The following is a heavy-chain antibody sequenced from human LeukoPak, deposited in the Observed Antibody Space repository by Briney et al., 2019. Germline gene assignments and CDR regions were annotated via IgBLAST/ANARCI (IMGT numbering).Heavy chain of an antibody. Sequence: PSETLSLTCTVSGGSISSYYWSWIGQPAGKGLEWIGRIYTSGSTNYNPSLKSRVTMSVDTSKNQFSLKLSSVTAADTAVYYCARGDDYGDYGYFDYWGQGTLVTVSS. CDR1: GGSISSYY. V-gene: IGHV4-4*07. CDR2: IYTSGST. J-gene: IGHJ4*02. D-gene: IGHD4-17*01. CDR3: ARGDDYGDYGYFDY.